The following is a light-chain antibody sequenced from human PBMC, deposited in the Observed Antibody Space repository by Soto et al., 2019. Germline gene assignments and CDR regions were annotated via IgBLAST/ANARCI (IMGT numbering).Light chain of an antibody. CDR3: CSYGGSRAV. V-gene: IGLV2-23*02. CDR1: SGDVGSHNL. J-gene: IGLJ7*01. Sequence: QSALTQPASVSGSPGQSITISCTGTSGDVGSHNLVSWYQQHPGQAPKLMIYEVSKRPLGVSTRFSASKSGNTASLTISGLQAEDEADYYCCSYGGSRAVFGGGTQRTVL. CDR2: EVS.